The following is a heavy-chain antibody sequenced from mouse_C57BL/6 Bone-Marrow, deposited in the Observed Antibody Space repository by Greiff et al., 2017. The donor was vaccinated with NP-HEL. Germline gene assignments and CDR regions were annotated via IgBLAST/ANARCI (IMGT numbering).Heavy chain of an antibody. D-gene: IGHD1-1*01. J-gene: IGHJ2*01. CDR1: GYSFTDYN. Sequence: EVKLVESGPELVKPGASVKISCKASGYSFTDYNMNWVKQSNGKSLEWIGVINPNYGTTSYNQKFKGKATLTVDQSSSTAYMQLNSLTSEDSAVSYCARGAGRLLYGTYYFDYWGQGTTLTVSS. CDR3: ARGAGRLLYGTYYFDY. V-gene: IGHV1-39*01. CDR2: INPNYGTT.